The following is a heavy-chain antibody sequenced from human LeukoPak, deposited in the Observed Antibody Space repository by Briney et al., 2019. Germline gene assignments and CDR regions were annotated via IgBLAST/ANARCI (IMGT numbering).Heavy chain of an antibody. CDR3: ARDRLWIEPLDY. CDR2: INHSGST. J-gene: IGHJ4*02. Sequence: SETLSLTCAVYGGSFSGYYWSWIRQPPGKGLEWIGEINHSGSTNYNLSLKSRITISVDTSKNQFSLRLRSVTAADTATYYCARDRLWIEPLDYWGQGTLVIVSS. CDR1: GGSFSGYY. D-gene: IGHD5-18*01. V-gene: IGHV4-34*01.